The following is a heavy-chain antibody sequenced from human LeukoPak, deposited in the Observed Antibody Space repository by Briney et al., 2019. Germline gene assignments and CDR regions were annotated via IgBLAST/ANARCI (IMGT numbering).Heavy chain of an antibody. V-gene: IGHV4-38-2*02. CDR3: ATQILLCHYY. Sequence: SETLSLTCTVSGYSISSGYYWGWIRQPPGKGLEWIGTIRHSGTTYYNPSLKSRVTISIDSSKNQFSLKLTSVTAADTAMYYCATQILLCHYYWGQGTLVTVSS. J-gene: IGHJ4*02. D-gene: IGHD2-21*01. CDR2: IRHSGTT. CDR1: GYSISSGYY.